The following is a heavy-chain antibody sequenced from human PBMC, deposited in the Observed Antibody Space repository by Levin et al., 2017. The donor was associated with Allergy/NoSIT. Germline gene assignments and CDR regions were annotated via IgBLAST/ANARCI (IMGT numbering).Heavy chain of an antibody. CDR2: ISSSGSTI. CDR3: ARYIGRIAAAGIDY. Sequence: PGGSLRLSCAASGFTFSSYEMNWVRQAPGKGLEWVSYISSSGSTIYYADSVKGRFTISRDNAKNSLYLQMNSLRAEDTAVYYCARYIGRIAAAGIDYWGQGTLVTVSS. D-gene: IGHD6-13*01. CDR1: GFTFSSYE. V-gene: IGHV3-48*03. J-gene: IGHJ4*02.